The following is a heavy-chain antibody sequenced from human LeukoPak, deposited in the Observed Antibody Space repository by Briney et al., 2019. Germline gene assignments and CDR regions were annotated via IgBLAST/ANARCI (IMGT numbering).Heavy chain of an antibody. CDR1: GFTVSSNY. CDR2: IYSGGST. J-gene: IGHJ3*02. CDR3: ARALVPAAMKDAFDI. D-gene: IGHD2-2*01. V-gene: IGHV3-66*01. Sequence: GGSLRLSCAASGFTVSSNYMSWVRHAPGKGLEWVSVIYSGGSTYYADPVKGRFTIPRANTKNTLYLQMNSLRAEDTAMYYYARALVPAAMKDAFDIWGQGAMVTVSS.